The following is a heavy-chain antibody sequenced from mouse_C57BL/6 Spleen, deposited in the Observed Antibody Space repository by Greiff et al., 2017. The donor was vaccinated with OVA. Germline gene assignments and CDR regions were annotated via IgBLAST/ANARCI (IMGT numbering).Heavy chain of an antibody. D-gene: IGHD2-3*01. CDR3: ARSGTVYDGYFDY. Sequence: VQLQQSGAELVRPGTSVKVSCKASGYAFTNYLIEWVKQRPGQGLEWIGVINPGSGGTNYNEKFKGKATLTADKSSSTAYMQLSSLTSEDSAVYFCARSGTVYDGYFDYWGQGTTLTVSS. CDR2: INPGSGGT. V-gene: IGHV1-54*01. J-gene: IGHJ2*01. CDR1: GYAFTNYL.